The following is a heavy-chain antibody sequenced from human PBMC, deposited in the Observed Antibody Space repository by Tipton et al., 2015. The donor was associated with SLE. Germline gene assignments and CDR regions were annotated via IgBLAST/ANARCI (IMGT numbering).Heavy chain of an antibody. D-gene: IGHD3-10*01. Sequence: SLRLSCAASGFTFSNAWMSWVRQAPGKGLEWVGRIKSKTDGGTTDYAAPVKGRFTISRDDSKNTLYLQMNSLKTEDTAVYYCSVFYGSGSYYFIAEYFQHWGQGTLVTVSS. V-gene: IGHV3-15*01. CDR2: IKSKTDGGTT. J-gene: IGHJ1*01. CDR1: GFTFSNAW. CDR3: SVFYGSGSYYFIAEYFQH.